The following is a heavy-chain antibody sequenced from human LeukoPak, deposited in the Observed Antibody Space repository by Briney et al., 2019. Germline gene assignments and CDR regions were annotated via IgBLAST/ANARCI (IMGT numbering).Heavy chain of an antibody. Sequence: PGGSLRLSCAASGFTFSSYWMHWVRQAPGKGLVWVSRINSDGSSTSYADSVKGRFTISRDNAKNTLYLQMNSLRAEDTAVYCCARYPYDSSGAFDYWGQGTLVTVSS. CDR2: INSDGSST. V-gene: IGHV3-74*01. CDR3: ARYPYDSSGAFDY. CDR1: GFTFSSYW. J-gene: IGHJ4*02. D-gene: IGHD3-22*01.